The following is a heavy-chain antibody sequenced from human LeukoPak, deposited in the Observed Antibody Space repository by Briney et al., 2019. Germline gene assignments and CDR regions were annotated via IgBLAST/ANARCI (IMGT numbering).Heavy chain of an antibody. Sequence: GGSLRLSCAASGFTFSSYWMHWVRQAPGKGLVWVSRINSDGSSTSYADSVKGRFTISRDNAKNTLYLQMDSLRAEDTAMYYCARESAGAVAGSDLYYYYGMDVWGQGTTVTVSS. D-gene: IGHD6-19*01. J-gene: IGHJ6*02. CDR2: INSDGSST. V-gene: IGHV3-74*01. CDR3: ARESAGAVAGSDLYYYYGMDV. CDR1: GFTFSSYW.